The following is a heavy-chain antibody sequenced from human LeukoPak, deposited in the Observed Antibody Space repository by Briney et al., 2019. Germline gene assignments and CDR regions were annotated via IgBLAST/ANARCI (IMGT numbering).Heavy chain of an antibody. D-gene: IGHD2-21*02. CDR1: GFTFDDYA. CDR2: ISWNSGSI. V-gene: IGHV3-9*01. J-gene: IGHJ4*02. Sequence: GGSLRLSCAASGFTFDDYAKHWVRQAPGKGLEWVSGISWNSGSIGYADSVKGRFTISRDNAKNSLYLQMNSLRAEDTALYYCARDGGDFAFDYWGQGTLVTVSS. CDR3: ARDGGDFAFDY.